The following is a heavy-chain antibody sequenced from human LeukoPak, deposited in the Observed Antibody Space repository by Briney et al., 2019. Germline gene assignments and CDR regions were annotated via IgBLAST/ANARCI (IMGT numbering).Heavy chain of an antibody. CDR3: ARVAGPPPLIYDSSGNPDY. CDR1: GYTFTSYG. V-gene: IGHV1-18*01. J-gene: IGHJ4*02. CDR2: ISAYNGNT. D-gene: IGHD3-22*01. Sequence: GASVKVSCKASGYTFTSYGISWVRQAPGQGPEWMGWISAYNGNTNYAQKLQGRVTMTTDTSTSTAYMELRSLGSDDTAVYYCARVAGPPPLIYDSSGNPDYWGQGTLVTVSS.